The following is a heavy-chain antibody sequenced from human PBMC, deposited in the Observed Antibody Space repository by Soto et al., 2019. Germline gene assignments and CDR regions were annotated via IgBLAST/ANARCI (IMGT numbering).Heavy chain of an antibody. Sequence: ETLSLTCSVSGGSVSDKTYYWSWIRQPPGKRLEWIGYVYYSGTTNYNPSLKSRVTISVDLSKNRFSLRLSSVTTADTALYYCARTTAVPNTLRSRYFFDYWGQGTLVTSPQ. CDR3: ARTTAVPNTLRSRYFFDY. CDR2: VYYSGTT. D-gene: IGHD4-17*01. V-gene: IGHV4-61*01. J-gene: IGHJ4*02. CDR1: GGSVSDKTYY.